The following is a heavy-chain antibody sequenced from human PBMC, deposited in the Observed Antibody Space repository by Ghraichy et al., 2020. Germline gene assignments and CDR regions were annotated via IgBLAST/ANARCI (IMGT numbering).Heavy chain of an antibody. J-gene: IGHJ4*02. V-gene: IGHV3-9*03. CDR1: GFTFADYA. CDR2: ISWNGGTI. D-gene: IGHD6-13*01. CDR3: AKSHSNSWCFLSY. Sequence: RVLRLSCAASGFTFADYAMHWVRQAPGKGLEWVSGISWNGGTIGYADSVKGRFTISRDNAKNSLYLQMNSLRAEDMALYYCAKSHSNSWCFLSYWGQGTLVTVSS.